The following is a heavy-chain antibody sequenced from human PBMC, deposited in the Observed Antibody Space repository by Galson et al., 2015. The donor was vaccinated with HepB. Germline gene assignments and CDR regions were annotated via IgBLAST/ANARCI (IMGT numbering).Heavy chain of an antibody. D-gene: IGHD2-2*01. Sequence: SLRLSCVASGFTFSSYGMHWVRQAPGKGLEWVAVIWYDGSNKYYADSVKGRFTISRDNSKNTLYLQMNSLRAEDTAVYYCAREGEGYCSSTSCYYFDYWGQGTLVTVSS. J-gene: IGHJ4*02. V-gene: IGHV3-33*01. CDR2: IWYDGSNK. CDR3: AREGEGYCSSTSCYYFDY. CDR1: GFTFSSYG.